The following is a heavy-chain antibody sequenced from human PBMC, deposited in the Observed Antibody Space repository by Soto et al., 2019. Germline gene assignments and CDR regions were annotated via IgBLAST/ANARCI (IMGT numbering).Heavy chain of an antibody. D-gene: IGHD3-3*01. CDR3: ARDQGVTIFGVVTLPGRYGMDV. V-gene: IGHV3-30-3*01. Sequence: GGSLRLSCAASGFTFSSYAMHWVRQAPGKGLEWVAVISYDGSNKYYADSVKGQFTISRDNSKNTLYLQMNSLRAEDTAVYYCARDQGVTIFGVVTLPGRYGMDVWGQGTTVTVSS. J-gene: IGHJ6*02. CDR1: GFTFSSYA. CDR2: ISYDGSNK.